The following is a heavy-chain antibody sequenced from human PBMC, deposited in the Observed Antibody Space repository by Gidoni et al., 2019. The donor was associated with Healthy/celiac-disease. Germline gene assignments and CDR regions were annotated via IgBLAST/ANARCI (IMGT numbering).Heavy chain of an antibody. CDR1: GYTFTIYG. Sequence: QVQLVQSGAEVKKPGASVKVSCKASGYTFTIYGISWVRQAPGQGLEWMGWISAYNGSTNYAQKLQGRVTMTTDTSASTAYMELRSLRSDDTAVYYCARGEAGQWLVPNFDYWGQGTLVTVSS. J-gene: IGHJ4*02. CDR2: ISAYNGST. D-gene: IGHD6-19*01. CDR3: ARGEAGQWLVPNFDY. V-gene: IGHV1-18*01.